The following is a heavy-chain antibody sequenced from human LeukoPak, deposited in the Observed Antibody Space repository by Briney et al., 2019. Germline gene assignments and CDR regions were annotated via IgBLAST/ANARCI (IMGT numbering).Heavy chain of an antibody. CDR2: ISSSGGTI. CDR3: ARDGRTTVVTWANDY. CDR1: GFTFSDYY. V-gene: IGHV3-11*04. J-gene: IGHJ4*02. Sequence: GGSLRLSCAASGFTFSDYYMSWLRQAPGKGLEWVSYISSSGGTIYYAESVKGRFTISRDNAKNSLYLQMNSLRAEDTAVYYCARDGRTTVVTWANDYWGQGTLVTVSS. D-gene: IGHD4-23*01.